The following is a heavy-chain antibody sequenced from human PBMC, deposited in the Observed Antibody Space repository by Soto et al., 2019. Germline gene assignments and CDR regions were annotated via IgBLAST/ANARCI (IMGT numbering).Heavy chain of an antibody. CDR2: ISGGGDAT. V-gene: IGHV3-23*01. D-gene: IGHD3-10*01. J-gene: IGHJ2*01. CDR1: GFTFISYA. Sequence: EVQLLESGGGLVQPGGSLRLSCAASGFTFISYAMNWVRRAPGKGLQWVSAISGGGDATFYADSVKGRFTISRDNSRNTVTLQMNSLGADDTAVYYCARKVPGSTTRPDYWYFDLWRRGTLVTVSS. CDR3: ARKVPGSTTRPDYWYFDL.